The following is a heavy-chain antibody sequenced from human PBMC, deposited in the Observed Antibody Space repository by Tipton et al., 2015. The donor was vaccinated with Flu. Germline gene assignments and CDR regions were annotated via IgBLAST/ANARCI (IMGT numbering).Heavy chain of an antibody. Sequence: SLRLSCAASGFTFSSYAMSWVRQAPGKGLEWVSAISGSGGSTYYADSVKGRFTISRDNSKNTLYLQMNSLRAEDTAVYYCAKDEYCSSTSCYREESTGRNEYFQHWGQGTLVTVSS. D-gene: IGHD2-2*02. J-gene: IGHJ1*01. V-gene: IGHV3-23*01. CDR2: ISGSGGST. CDR3: AKDEYCSSTSCYREESTGRNEYFQH. CDR1: GFTFSSYA.